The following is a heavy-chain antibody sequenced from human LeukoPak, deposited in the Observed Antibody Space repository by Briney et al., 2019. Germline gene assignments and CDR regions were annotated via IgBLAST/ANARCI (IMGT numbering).Heavy chain of an antibody. CDR2: IYSGGST. V-gene: IGHV3-66*01. CDR3: ARDPLTMVRGVHYYYGMDV. Sequence: QPGGSLRLSCAASGFTVSSNYMSWVRQAPGKGLEWVSVIYSGGSTYYADSVKGRFTISRDNSKNTLYLQMNSLRAEDTAVYYCARDPLTMVRGVHYYYGMDVWGQGTTVTVSS. D-gene: IGHD3-10*01. CDR1: GFTVSSNY. J-gene: IGHJ6*02.